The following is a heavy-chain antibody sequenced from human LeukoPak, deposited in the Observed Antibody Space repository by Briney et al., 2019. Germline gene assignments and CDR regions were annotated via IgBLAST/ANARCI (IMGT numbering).Heavy chain of an antibody. J-gene: IGHJ6*02. CDR3: ARDRYYDILTDYGMDV. V-gene: IGHV3-9*01. CDR1: GFTFDDYA. Sequence: GGSLRLSCAASGFTFDDYAMHWVRQAPGKGLEWVSGISWNSGSIGYADSVKGRFTISRDNAKNSLYLQMNSLRAEDTAVYYCARDRYYDILTDYGMDVWGQGTTVTVSS. D-gene: IGHD3-9*01. CDR2: ISWNSGSI.